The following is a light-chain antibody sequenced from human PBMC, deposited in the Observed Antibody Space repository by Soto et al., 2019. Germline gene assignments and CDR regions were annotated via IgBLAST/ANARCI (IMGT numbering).Light chain of an antibody. V-gene: IGKV3-20*01. Sequence: EVVMTQSPATLSVSPGERATLSCRASQSVGSRLAWYQQRPGQAPRLLIFGASSRATGIPDRFSGSGSATDFTLTISRLEPEDFALYYCQHYGTSPITFGQGTRLEIK. CDR2: GAS. CDR1: QSVGSR. J-gene: IGKJ5*01. CDR3: QHYGTSPIT.